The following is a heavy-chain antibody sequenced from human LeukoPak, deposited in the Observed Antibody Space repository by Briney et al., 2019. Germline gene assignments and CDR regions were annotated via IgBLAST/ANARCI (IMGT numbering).Heavy chain of an antibody. D-gene: IGHD6-13*01. CDR1: GGSISSYH. J-gene: IGHJ4*02. CDR2: ISSSSTYI. V-gene: IGHV3-21*01. Sequence: PSETLSLTCTVSGGSISSYHWGWIRQPPGKGLEWVSSISSSSTYIYYADSVKGRFTVSRDNAKNSLYLQMNSLRAEDTAVYFCASQYTSSRIFDDWGQGTLVTVSS. CDR3: ASQYTSSRIFDD.